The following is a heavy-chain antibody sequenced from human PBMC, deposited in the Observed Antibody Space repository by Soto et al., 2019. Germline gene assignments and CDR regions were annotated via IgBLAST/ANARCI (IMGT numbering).Heavy chain of an antibody. CDR2: ISSSSSYI. J-gene: IGHJ4*02. D-gene: IGHD6-13*01. V-gene: IGHV3-21*01. Sequence: EVQLVESGGGLVKPGGSLRLSCAASGFTFSSYSMNWVRQAPGKGLEWVSSISSSSSYIYYADSVKGRFTISRDNAKNSLYLQMNSLRAEDTAVYYCARGAAGTNTISAGFDYWGQGTLVTVSS. CDR1: GFTFSSYS. CDR3: ARGAAGTNTISAGFDY.